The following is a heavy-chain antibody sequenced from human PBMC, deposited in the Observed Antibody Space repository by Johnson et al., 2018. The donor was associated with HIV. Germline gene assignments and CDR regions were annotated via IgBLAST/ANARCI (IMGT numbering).Heavy chain of an antibody. Sequence: EVQLVESGGGLVQPGGSLRLSCAVSGYSVTGYNMNWVRQAPVKGLEWVSGINWNGGRTGYADSVKGRFTISRDNAKNTLYLQMSSLRAEDTAVYYCARHYGWGDHWDAFDIWGQGTMVTVSS. J-gene: IGHJ3*02. CDR2: INWNGGRT. D-gene: IGHD4-17*01. V-gene: IGHV3-20*04. CDR1: GYSVTGYN. CDR3: ARHYGWGDHWDAFDI.